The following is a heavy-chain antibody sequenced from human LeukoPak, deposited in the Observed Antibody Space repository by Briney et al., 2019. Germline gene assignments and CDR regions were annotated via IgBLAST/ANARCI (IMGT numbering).Heavy chain of an antibody. Sequence: PSETLSLTCTVSGGSISSYYWSWIRQPPRKGLEWIGYIHYTGSTNYNPSLKSRVTISVDTSKNQFSLKLSSVTAADTAVYYCARGGNYWPQWWFDPWGRGTLVSVSS. D-gene: IGHD1-26*01. CDR3: ARGGNYWPQWWFDP. CDR2: IHYTGST. J-gene: IGHJ5*02. V-gene: IGHV4-59*01. CDR1: GGSISSYY.